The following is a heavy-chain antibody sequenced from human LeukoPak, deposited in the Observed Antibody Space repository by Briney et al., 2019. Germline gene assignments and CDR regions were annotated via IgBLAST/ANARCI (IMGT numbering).Heavy chain of an antibody. D-gene: IGHD1-1*01. CDR3: ARVNAPVATFDY. J-gene: IGHJ4*02. V-gene: IGHV4-38-2*02. Sequence: PSETLSLTCTFSGYSISSTYYGAWIRQPPGKGLEWIATISHSGNTYYTPSLESRLTISLDTSKKHFSLRLSAVTAADTAVYYCARVNAPVATFDYWGLGTLVAVSS. CDR2: ISHSGNT. CDR1: GYSISSTYY.